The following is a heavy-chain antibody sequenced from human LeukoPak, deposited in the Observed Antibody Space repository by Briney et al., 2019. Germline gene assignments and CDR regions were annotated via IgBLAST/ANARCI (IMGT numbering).Heavy chain of an antibody. D-gene: IGHD5-12*01. Sequence: GRSLRLSCAASGFTLSSYGMHWVRQAPGKGLEWVAVISYDGSNKYYADSVKGRFTISRDNSKNTLYLQMNSLRAEDTAVYYCAKGSGYGGMDVWGQGTTVTVSS. CDR1: GFTLSSYG. V-gene: IGHV3-30*18. CDR2: ISYDGSNK. CDR3: AKGSGYGGMDV. J-gene: IGHJ6*02.